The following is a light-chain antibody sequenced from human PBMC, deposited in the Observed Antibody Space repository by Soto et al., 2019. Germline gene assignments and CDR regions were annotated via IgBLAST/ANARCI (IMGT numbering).Light chain of an antibody. J-gene: IGKJ1*01. V-gene: IGKV3-15*01. CDR3: QQYNDWPWT. CDR2: GAS. Sequence: EIVMTQSPGTLSVSPGERATLSCRASQSVRSNLAWFQQKPGQAPRLLVYGASYRAIGIPARFSGSGSGTEFSLTVSSLQSEDFAVYYCQQYNDWPWTFGQGTKVEIE. CDR1: QSVRSN.